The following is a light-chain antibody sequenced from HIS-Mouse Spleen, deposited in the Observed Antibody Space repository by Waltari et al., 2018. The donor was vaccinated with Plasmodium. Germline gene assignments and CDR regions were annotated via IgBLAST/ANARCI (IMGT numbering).Light chain of an antibody. CDR1: SLRSSY. J-gene: IGLJ3*02. CDR2: GKN. Sequence: SSELTQDPAVSVALGQTVRITCQGDSLRSSYASWYQQKPGQDPVLVIAGKNNRTSGIPDRFSGSSSGNTASLTITGAQAEDEADYYCNSRDSSGNHQVFGGGTKLTVL. V-gene: IGLV3-19*01. CDR3: NSRDSSGNHQV.